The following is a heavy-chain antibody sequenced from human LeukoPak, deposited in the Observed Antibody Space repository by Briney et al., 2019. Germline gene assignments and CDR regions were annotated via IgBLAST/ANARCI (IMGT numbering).Heavy chain of an antibody. V-gene: IGHV3-66*02. CDR1: GFSTYSNY. D-gene: IGHD1-26*01. CDR3: ARDLGWDNITSFHF. J-gene: IGHJ4*02. Sequence: GGSLRLSCVASGFSTYSNYMSWVRQPPGKGLEWVSVVYSGGSTNHAESVRGRFIVSRDFSRNTIYLQMNDLRPEDTAVYYCARDLGWDNITSFHFWGQGVLVTVSS. CDR2: VYSGGST.